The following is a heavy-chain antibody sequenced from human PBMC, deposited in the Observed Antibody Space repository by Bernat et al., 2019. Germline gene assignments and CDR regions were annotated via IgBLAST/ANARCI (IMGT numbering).Heavy chain of an antibody. CDR3: ARGWVGATSLDY. CDR2: IYSGGST. J-gene: IGHJ4*02. Sequence: EVQLLESGGGLIQPGGSLRLSCAASGFTVSSNYMSWVGQAPGKGLEWVSVIYSGGSTYYADSVKGRFTISRDNSKNTLYLQMNSLRAEDTAVYYCARGWVGATSLDYWGQGTLVTVSS. V-gene: IGHV3-53*01. D-gene: IGHD1-26*01. CDR1: GFTVSSNY.